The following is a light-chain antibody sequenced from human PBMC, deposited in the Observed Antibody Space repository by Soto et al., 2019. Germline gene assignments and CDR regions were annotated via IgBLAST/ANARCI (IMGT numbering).Light chain of an antibody. CDR3: SSYTSSSPVV. CDR1: SSDVGGYDY. V-gene: IGLV2-14*01. J-gene: IGLJ2*01. CDR2: EVS. Sequence: QSALTQPASVSGSPGQSITISCTGTSSDVGGYDYVSWYQQHPGKAPKLMIYEVSNRPSGVFNRFSGSKSGNTASLTISGLQAEDEAEYYCSSYTSSSPVVFGGGTKLTVL.